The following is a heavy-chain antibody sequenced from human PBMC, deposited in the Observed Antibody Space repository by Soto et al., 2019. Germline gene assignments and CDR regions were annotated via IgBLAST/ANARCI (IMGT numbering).Heavy chain of an antibody. V-gene: IGHV2-5*02. Sequence: SGPTLVKPTQTLTLTCTFSGFSLSTSGVGVGWIRQPPGKALEWLALIYWDDDKRYRPSLKSRLTITKDTSKNQVVLTMTNMDPVDTGTYYCAQSQTGEFDYWGQGTLVTVSS. CDR3: AQSQTGEFDY. CDR2: IYWDDDK. D-gene: IGHD7-27*01. J-gene: IGHJ4*02. CDR1: GFSLSTSGVG.